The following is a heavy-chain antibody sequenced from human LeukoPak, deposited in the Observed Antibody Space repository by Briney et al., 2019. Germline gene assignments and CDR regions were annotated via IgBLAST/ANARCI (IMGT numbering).Heavy chain of an antibody. J-gene: IGHJ4*02. CDR3: ARMEVYDSSGYPFDY. Sequence: SQTLSLTCTVSVDSISSCGYYWSWIRQHPGKGLDWLGYMYYSGSPYYNPSLQSRVTMSVDKSKNQFSLKLSSVTAADTAVYYCARMEVYDSSGYPFDYWGQGTLVTVSS. CDR1: VDSISSCGYY. V-gene: IGHV4-31*03. D-gene: IGHD3-22*01. CDR2: MYYSGSP.